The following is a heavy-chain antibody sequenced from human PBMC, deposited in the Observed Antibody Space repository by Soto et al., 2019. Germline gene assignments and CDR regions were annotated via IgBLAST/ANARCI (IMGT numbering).Heavy chain of an antibody. J-gene: IGHJ4*02. D-gene: IGHD3-10*01. CDR2: ISSSSSYI. V-gene: IGHV3-21*01. CDR3: SSLQGQVTSGC. Sequence: GESLRLSNAASGFPFRSYSMNWVRQAPGKGLEWVSSISSSSSYIYYADSVKGRFTISRDNAKNSLYLQMNSLRAEDTAVEYCSSLQGQVTSGCWGQGTLVTVSS. CDR1: GFPFRSYS.